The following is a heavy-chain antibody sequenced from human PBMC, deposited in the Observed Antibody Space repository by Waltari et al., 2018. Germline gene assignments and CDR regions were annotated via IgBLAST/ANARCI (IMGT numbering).Heavy chain of an antibody. Sequence: QLQLQESGPGLVKPSETLSHTCTVSGGSISSGPYYWGWIRQPPEKGLEWIGSFHHGGNTFYNPSLKSRVTISGDRSSNQFSLTLYSLTAADTAVYYCARHGGESYGYLWVDPWGQGTLVTVSS. CDR2: FHHGGNT. J-gene: IGHJ5*02. V-gene: IGHV4-39*01. CDR1: GGSISSGPYY. CDR3: ARHGGESYGYLWVDP. D-gene: IGHD5-18*01.